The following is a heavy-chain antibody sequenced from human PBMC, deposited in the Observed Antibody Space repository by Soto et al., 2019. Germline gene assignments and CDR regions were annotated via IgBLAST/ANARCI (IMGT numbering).Heavy chain of an antibody. J-gene: IGHJ1*01. CDR3: AKASPVLTAAVAELCEYFQH. D-gene: IGHD6-19*01. V-gene: IGHV3-23*01. Sequence: EVQLLESGGGLVQPGGSLRLSCAASGFTFSSYAMSWVRQAPGKGLEWVSAMSGSGGSTYYADSVKGRFTISRDNSKNARYLQMNSLRAEDTAVNYCAKASPVLTAAVAELCEYFQHWGQGTLVTVSS. CDR1: GFTFSSYA. CDR2: MSGSGGST.